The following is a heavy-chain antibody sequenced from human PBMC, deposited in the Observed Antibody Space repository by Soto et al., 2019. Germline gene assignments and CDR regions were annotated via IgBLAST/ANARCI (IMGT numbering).Heavy chain of an antibody. J-gene: IGHJ3*02. CDR2: IYYSGST. D-gene: IGHD2-2*02. CDR3: ARQYCSSTSCHNGAFDI. V-gene: IGHV4-31*03. CDR1: GGSISSGGYY. Sequence: TSETLSLTCTVSGGSISSGGYYWSWIRQHPGKGLEWIGYIYYSGSTYYNPSLKSRVTISVDTSKNQFSLKLSSVTAADTAVYYCARQYCSSTSCHNGAFDIWGQGTMVTVSS.